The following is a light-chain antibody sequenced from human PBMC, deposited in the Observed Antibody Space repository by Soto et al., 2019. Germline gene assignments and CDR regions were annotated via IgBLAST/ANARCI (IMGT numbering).Light chain of an antibody. CDR3: QSYDSSLSGWM. CDR1: SSNIGAGYD. CDR2: GDT. J-gene: IGLJ3*02. Sequence: VLTQPPSVSGAPGQRVTISCTGSSSNIGAGYDVHWYQQLPGTAPKLLIFGDTNRPSGVPDRFSGSKSGTSASLAITGLQAEDEADYYCQSYDSSLSGWMFGGGTKLTVL. V-gene: IGLV1-40*01.